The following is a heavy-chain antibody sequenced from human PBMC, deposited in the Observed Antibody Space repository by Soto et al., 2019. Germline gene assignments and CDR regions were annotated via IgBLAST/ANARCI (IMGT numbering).Heavy chain of an antibody. CDR3: ARDRGMEGLDV. J-gene: IGHJ6*02. Sequence: PPEAPSLPCTGSGDSISSYYLHWIRQPPGKGREWIGYIYYSGSTYYNPSLKSRVTISVDTSKNQFSLKLSSVTAADTAVYYCARDRGMEGLDVWGQGTTVSVS. CDR2: IYYSGST. V-gene: IGHV4-59*12. CDR1: GDSISSYY. D-gene: IGHD1-26*01.